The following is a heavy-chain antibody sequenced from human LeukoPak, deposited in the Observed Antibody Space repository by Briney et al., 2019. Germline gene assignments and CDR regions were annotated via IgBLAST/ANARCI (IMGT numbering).Heavy chain of an antibody. CDR1: GFTSSSYA. D-gene: IGHD1-26*01. CDR3: ARDKIVGATHFDY. J-gene: IGHJ4*02. CDR2: ISGGGGST. Sequence: GGSLRLSCSASGFTSSSYAMSWVRQAPGKGLEWVSAISGGGGSTYYADSVKGRFTISRDNSKNTLYLQMNSLRAEDTAVYYCARDKIVGATHFDYWGQGTLVTVSS. V-gene: IGHV3-23*01.